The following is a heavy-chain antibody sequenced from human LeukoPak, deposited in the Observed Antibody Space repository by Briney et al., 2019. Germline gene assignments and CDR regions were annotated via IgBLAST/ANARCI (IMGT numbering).Heavy chain of an antibody. D-gene: IGHD3-10*01. CDR1: GFTFTSSA. CDR3: AAVGGLLWFGELLGGFDL. CDR2: IVVGSGNT. J-gene: IGHJ5*02. V-gene: IGHV1-58*01. Sequence: ASVKVSCKASGFTFTSSAVQWVRQARGQRLEWIGWIVVGSGNTNYAQKFQERVTITRDMSTSTAYMELSSLRSEDTAMYYCAAVGGLLWFGELLGGFDLWGQGTLVTVSS.